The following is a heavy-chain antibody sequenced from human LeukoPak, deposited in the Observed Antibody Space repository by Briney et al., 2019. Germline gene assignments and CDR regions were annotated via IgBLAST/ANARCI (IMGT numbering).Heavy chain of an antibody. CDR3: ATYRQVLLPFES. Sequence: GGSLRLSCAASGFTFSSYGIHWVRQAPGKGLEWGAFIRYDGSNKYYADSVKGRFTISRDNSKSTLSLQMNSLRADDTAIYYCATYRQVLLPFESWGRGTLVTVSS. CDR2: IRYDGSNK. V-gene: IGHV3-30*02. D-gene: IGHD2-8*02. CDR1: GFTFSSYG. J-gene: IGHJ4*02.